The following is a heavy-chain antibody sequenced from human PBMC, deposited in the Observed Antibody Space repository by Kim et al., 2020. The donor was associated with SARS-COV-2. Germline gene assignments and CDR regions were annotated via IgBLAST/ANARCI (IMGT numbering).Heavy chain of an antibody. Sequence: GGSLRLSCAASGFTFSSYGMHWVRQAPGKGLEWVAVIWYDGSNKYYADSVKGRFTISRDNSKNTLYLQMNSLRAEDTAVYYCARDTPASYYYDSSGAFDIWGKGTMVTVSS. CDR3: ARDTPASYYYDSSGAFDI. CDR2: IWYDGSNK. J-gene: IGHJ3*02. V-gene: IGHV3-33*01. CDR1: GFTFSSYG. D-gene: IGHD3-22*01.